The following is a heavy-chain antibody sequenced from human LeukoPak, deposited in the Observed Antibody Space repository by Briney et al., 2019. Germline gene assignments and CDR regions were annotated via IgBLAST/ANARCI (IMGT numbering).Heavy chain of an antibody. Sequence: GGSLRLSCAASGFTFSSYWMNWVRQAPGKGLVWVSRIASDGSSTTYADSVKGRFSISRDNAKNTLYLQMNSLRVEDTAEYYCARGRPHGNDYWGQGTLVTVSS. D-gene: IGHD4-23*01. V-gene: IGHV3-74*01. CDR1: GFTFSSYW. CDR3: ARGRPHGNDY. CDR2: IASDGSST. J-gene: IGHJ4*02.